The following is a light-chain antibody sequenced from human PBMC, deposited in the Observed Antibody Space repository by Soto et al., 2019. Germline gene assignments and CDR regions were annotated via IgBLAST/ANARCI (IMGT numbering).Light chain of an antibody. V-gene: IGKV3-20*01. CDR2: GAS. J-gene: IGKJ5*01. CDR3: QQYGSSPSIT. CDR1: QSVSTNY. Sequence: EIVLTQSPGTLSLSPGERATLSCRASQSVSTNYLAWYQQKPGRAPRLPIYGASSRVTGIPGRFSGSGSGTDFTLTISRLEPEDFAVYYCQQYGSSPSITFGQGTRLEIK.